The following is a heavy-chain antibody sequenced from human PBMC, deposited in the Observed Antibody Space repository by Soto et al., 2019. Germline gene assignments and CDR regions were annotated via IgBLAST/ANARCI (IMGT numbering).Heavy chain of an antibody. V-gene: IGHV3-23*01. Sequence: EVQLLESGGALVQPGGSLRLSCAASGFTFSSFAMSWARQAPGKGLEWVSSIGVTGSTYYEDSVRGRLPISRDNSKNTLYLQMDSLRAEDTAVYYCAKNYFFDRWGQGTPVTVSS. CDR1: GFTFSSFA. CDR3: AKNYFFDR. J-gene: IGHJ4*02. CDR2: IGVTGST.